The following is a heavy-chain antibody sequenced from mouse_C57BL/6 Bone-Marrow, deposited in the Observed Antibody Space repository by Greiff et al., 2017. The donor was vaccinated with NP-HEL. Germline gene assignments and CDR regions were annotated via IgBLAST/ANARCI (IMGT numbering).Heavy chain of an antibody. V-gene: IGHV1-55*01. CDR2: IYPGSGST. CDR1: GYTFTSYW. J-gene: IGHJ1*03. CDR3: ARPGFITTVVAKGYFDV. Sequence: QVQLQQPGAELVKPGASVKMSCKASGYTFTSYWITWVKQRPGQGLEWIGDIYPGSGSTNYNEKFKSKATLTVDTSSSTAYMQLSSLTSEDSAVYYCARPGFITTVVAKGYFDVWGTGTTVTVSS. D-gene: IGHD1-1*01.